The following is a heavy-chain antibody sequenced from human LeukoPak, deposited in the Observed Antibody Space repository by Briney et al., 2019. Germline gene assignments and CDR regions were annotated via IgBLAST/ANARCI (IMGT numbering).Heavy chain of an antibody. Sequence: GPCLRLSCAASGFTFSSYGTHWVRQDPGKWLEWVAVISYEGSNKYYADPVKGRFTISRDNSKNTLYLQMNSLRAEDTAVYYCARDRWKGSSSWYPAAYWAQGAVVTVSS. V-gene: IGHV3-30-3*01. J-gene: IGHJ4*02. CDR1: GFTFSSYG. CDR2: ISYEGSNK. D-gene: IGHD6-13*01. CDR3: ARDRWKGSSSWYPAAY.